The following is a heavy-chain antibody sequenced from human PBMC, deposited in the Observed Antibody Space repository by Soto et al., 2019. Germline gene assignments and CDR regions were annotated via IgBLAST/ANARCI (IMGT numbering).Heavy chain of an antibody. CDR2: INTDGDST. Sequence: EVQLVESGGGLVQPGGSLRLSCAASRFSNSWMHWVRQVPGKGLVWVSRINTDGDSTNYADFVKGRFTISRDYATDTVYLQMNSLRAEDTAVYYCVRGPGAYVYFGFDIWGQGTMVTVSS. V-gene: IGHV3-74*01. CDR1: RFSNSW. CDR3: VRGPGAYVYFGFDI. D-gene: IGHD5-12*01. J-gene: IGHJ3*02.